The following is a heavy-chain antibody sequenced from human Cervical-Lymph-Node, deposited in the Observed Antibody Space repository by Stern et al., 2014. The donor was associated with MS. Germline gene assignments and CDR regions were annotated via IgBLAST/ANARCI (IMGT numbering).Heavy chain of an antibody. CDR3: AKWGRGGYGHFDY. CDR1: GASISSSY. V-gene: IGHV4-59*01. Sequence: QVQLVQSGPGLVKPSETLSLTCTVSGASISSSYWSWIRQPPGTGPEWIAYIYYSGITNYNPPLRRRVTISVDMAKNQFSLKVTSVTAADTAVYYCAKWGRGGYGHFDYWGQGILVTVSS. D-gene: IGHD3-16*01. CDR2: IYYSGIT. J-gene: IGHJ4*02.